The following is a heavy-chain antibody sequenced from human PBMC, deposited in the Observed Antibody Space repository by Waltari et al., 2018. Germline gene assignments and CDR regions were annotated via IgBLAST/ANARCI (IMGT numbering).Heavy chain of an antibody. D-gene: IGHD3-10*01. CDR2: IKPDGSSK. Sequence: EVQLLESGGGLVKPGGSLRLSCAASEFTFRDSWMHWVRQAPGKGLVWISLIKPDGSSKIYADSVKGRFTISRDNANNTLYLQMNSLREEDTAIYYCASNSSGSYYNLWGQGTLVTVSS. J-gene: IGHJ4*02. CDR3: ASNSSGSYYNL. V-gene: IGHV3-74*01. CDR1: EFTFRDSW.